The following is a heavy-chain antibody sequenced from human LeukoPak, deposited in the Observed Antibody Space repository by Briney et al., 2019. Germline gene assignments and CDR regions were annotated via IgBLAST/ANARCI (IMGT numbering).Heavy chain of an antibody. Sequence: GGSLRLSCAASGFTFDDYAMHWVRQAPGKGLEWVSGISWNSGSIGYADSVKGRFTISRDNAKNSLYLQMNSLRAEDTALYYCSVVWFGELFNEYFQHWGQGTLVTVSS. CDR3: SVVWFGELFNEYFQH. CDR2: ISWNSGSI. D-gene: IGHD3-10*01. V-gene: IGHV3-9*01. CDR1: GFTFDDYA. J-gene: IGHJ1*01.